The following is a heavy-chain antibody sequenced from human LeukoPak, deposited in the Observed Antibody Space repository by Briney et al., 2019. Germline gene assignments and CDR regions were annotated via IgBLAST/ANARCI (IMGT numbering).Heavy chain of an antibody. D-gene: IGHD3-22*01. V-gene: IGHV3-30*02. J-gene: IGHJ4*02. CDR2: IRYDGSNK. CDR1: GFTFSSYG. Sequence: GGSLRLSCAASGFTFSSYGMHWVRQAPGKGLEWVAFIRYDGSNKYYADSVKGRFTISRDNSKNTLYLQMNSLRAEDTAVYYCARHITMIVLSPLYWGQGTLVTVSS. CDR3: ARHITMIVLSPLY.